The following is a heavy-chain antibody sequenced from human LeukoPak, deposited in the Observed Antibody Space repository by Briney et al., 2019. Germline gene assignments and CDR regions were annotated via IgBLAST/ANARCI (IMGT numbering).Heavy chain of an antibody. J-gene: IGHJ6*03. CDR1: GGTFSSYA. D-gene: IGHD3-3*01. Sequence: ASVKVSCKASGGTFSSYAISWVRQAPGQGLEWMGRIIPILGIANYAQKFQGRVTITADKSTSTAYMELSSLRAEDTAVYYCAKKPEWPRDYYYMDVWGKGTTVTVSS. CDR3: AKKPEWPRDYYYMDV. V-gene: IGHV1-69*04. CDR2: IIPILGIA.